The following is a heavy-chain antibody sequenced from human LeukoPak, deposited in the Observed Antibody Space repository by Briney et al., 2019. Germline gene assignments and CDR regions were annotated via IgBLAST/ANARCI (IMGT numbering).Heavy chain of an antibody. CDR2: IYYSGNT. Sequence: SQTLSLTCTVSGGSISSGGYYWSWIRQLPGKGLEWIGYIYYSGNTYYNPSLKSRVTISADTSKNQLSLNVSSVTAADTAVYYCARVYYDSRGYYPFDYWGQGTLVTVSS. D-gene: IGHD3-22*01. CDR3: ARVYYDSRGYYPFDY. V-gene: IGHV4-31*03. J-gene: IGHJ4*02. CDR1: GGSISSGGYY.